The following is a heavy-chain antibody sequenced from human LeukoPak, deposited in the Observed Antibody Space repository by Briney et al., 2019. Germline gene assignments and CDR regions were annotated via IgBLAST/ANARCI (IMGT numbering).Heavy chain of an antibody. Sequence: GESLQITCKASGCSFTSYWIGWVRQMPGKGLEWMGIIDPSDSETRYTPSFQGQVTISADKSLSTAYLQWNSLEASDTAMYYCARQTAMGRSGDYWGQGTLVTVSS. CDR3: ARQTAMGRSGDY. CDR2: IDPSDSET. D-gene: IGHD5-18*01. CDR1: GCSFTSYW. V-gene: IGHV5-51*01. J-gene: IGHJ4*02.